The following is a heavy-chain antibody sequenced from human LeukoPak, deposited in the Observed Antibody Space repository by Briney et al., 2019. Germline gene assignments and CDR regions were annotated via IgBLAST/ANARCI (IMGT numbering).Heavy chain of an antibody. J-gene: IGHJ4*02. CDR2: ISRSGEST. CDR1: GFTFSGFA. D-gene: IGHD6-19*01. Sequence: GGTLRLSCAASGFTFSGFAMSWIRQAPGKGLEWVSSISRSGESTFYADSVKGRFTISRDNSKNTVYLQMDGLRVDDTAVYYCARDSHATGWGHFDYWGLGTLVTVSS. CDR3: ARDSHATGWGHFDY. V-gene: IGHV3-23*01.